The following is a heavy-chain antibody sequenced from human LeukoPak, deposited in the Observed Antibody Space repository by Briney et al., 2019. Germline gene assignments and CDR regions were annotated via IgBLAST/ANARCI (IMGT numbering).Heavy chain of an antibody. Sequence: PGGSLRLSCAASGFTFSIYAMNWVRQAPGKGLERVSGISDSGRNTYYSDSVKGRFTISRDNSESTVYLQMNSLTAEDTAQYYCATGCVGSPNCQTTGYDHWGQGTLVTVSS. J-gene: IGHJ4*02. CDR3: ATGCVGSPNCQTTGYDH. V-gene: IGHV3-23*01. CDR1: GFTFSIYA. CDR2: ISDSGRNT. D-gene: IGHD2-2*01.